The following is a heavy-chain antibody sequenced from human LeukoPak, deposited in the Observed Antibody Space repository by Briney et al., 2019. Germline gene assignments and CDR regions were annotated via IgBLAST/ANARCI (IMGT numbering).Heavy chain of an antibody. J-gene: IGHJ3*02. V-gene: IGHV3-21*01. CDR3: ARGRRRDGYNSLGAFDI. CDR1: GFTFSSYS. Sequence: GGSLRLSCAASGFTFSSYSMNWVRQAPGKGLEWVSSISSSSSYIYYADSVKGRFTISRDNAKNSLYLQMNSLRAEDTAVYYCARGRRRDGYNSLGAFDIWGQGTMVTVSS. CDR2: ISSSSSYI. D-gene: IGHD5-24*01.